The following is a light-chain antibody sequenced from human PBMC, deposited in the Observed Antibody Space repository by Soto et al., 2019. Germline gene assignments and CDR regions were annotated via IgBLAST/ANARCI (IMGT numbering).Light chain of an antibody. Sequence: DIVMTQSPDSLAVSLGERATINCKSSQSVLYSSNNKNYLAWYQQKPGQPPKLLIYWASTRESGVPDRFSGSGSGTDFTLTISRLEPEDFAVYYCRQYVSSPWTFGQGTKVEIK. CDR3: RQYVSSPWT. V-gene: IGKV4-1*01. J-gene: IGKJ1*01. CDR1: QSVLYSSNNKNY. CDR2: WAS.